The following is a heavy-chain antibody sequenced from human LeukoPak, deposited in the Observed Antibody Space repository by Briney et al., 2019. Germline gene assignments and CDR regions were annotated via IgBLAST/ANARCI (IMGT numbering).Heavy chain of an antibody. CDR1: GYTFTGYY. D-gene: IGHD7-27*01. CDR2: INPNSGGT. J-gene: IGHJ4*02. V-gene: IGHV1-2*02. Sequence: ASVKLSCKASGYTFTGYYMNSVRQAPGQGLEWMGWINPNSGGTNYAQKFQGRVTMTRDTSISTAYMELSRLRAVDGAVYYCARAVRGDSFDCWGQGTLVTVSS. CDR3: ARAVRGDSFDC.